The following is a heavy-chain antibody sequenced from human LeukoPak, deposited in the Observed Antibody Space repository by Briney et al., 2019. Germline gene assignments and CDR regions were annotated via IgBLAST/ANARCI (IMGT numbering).Heavy chain of an antibody. D-gene: IGHD2-2*01. CDR2: IYHSGST. J-gene: IGHJ6*03. CDR1: GYSISSGYY. Sequence: TSETLSLTCTVSGYSISSGYYWGWIRQPPGKGLEWIGSIYHSGSTYYNPSLKSRVTISVDTSKNQCCLKLSSVTAADTAVYYCAREKEVVPAVAYMDVWGKGTTVTVSS. V-gene: IGHV4-38-2*02. CDR3: AREKEVVPAVAYMDV.